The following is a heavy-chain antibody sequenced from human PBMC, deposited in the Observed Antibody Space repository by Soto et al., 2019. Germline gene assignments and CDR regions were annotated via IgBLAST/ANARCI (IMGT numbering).Heavy chain of an antibody. CDR3: AREGGYWMRPYYFDY. V-gene: IGHV4-59*01. Sequence: SETLSLTCTVSGGSISSYYWSWIRQPPGKGLEWIGYIYYSGSTNYNPSLKSRVTISVDTSKNQFSLKLSSVTAADTAVYYCAREGGYWMRPYYFDYWGQGTLVTVSS. D-gene: IGHD6-25*01. CDR1: GGSISSYY. CDR2: IYYSGST. J-gene: IGHJ4*02.